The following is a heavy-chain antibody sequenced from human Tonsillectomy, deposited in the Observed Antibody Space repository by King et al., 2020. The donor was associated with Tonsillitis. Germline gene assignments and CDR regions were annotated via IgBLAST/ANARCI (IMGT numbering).Heavy chain of an antibody. V-gene: IGHV2-5*01. J-gene: IGHJ4*02. Sequence: ITLKESGPTLVKPTQTLTLTCTFSGFSLSTSGVGVGWIRQPPGKALEWLALIYWNDDKRYSPSLKSRLTITKDTSKNQVVLTMTNMDPVDAGTYYCAHRSQQWLLLNPYFDYWGQGTLVTVSS. CDR3: AHRSQQWLLLNPYFDY. CDR2: IYWNDDK. CDR1: GFSLSTSGVG. D-gene: IGHD3-22*01.